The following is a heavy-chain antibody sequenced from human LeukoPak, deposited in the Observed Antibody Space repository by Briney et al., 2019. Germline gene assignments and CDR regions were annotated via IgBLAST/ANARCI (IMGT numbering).Heavy chain of an antibody. Sequence: GASVTVSCTVSGYTLSDLSMHWVRQAPGNGLEWMGVFDPEDGGTIYAQNFRGRVTMTEDSSTGTAYMEVSSLRSDDTAVYYCATSGGRQWLDYVHWGQGTLVSVSS. V-gene: IGHV1-24*01. CDR3: ATSGGRQWLDYVH. D-gene: IGHD6-19*01. CDR2: FDPEDGGT. J-gene: IGHJ1*01. CDR1: GYTLSDLS.